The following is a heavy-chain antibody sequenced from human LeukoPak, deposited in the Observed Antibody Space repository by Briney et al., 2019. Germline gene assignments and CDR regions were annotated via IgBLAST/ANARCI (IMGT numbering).Heavy chain of an antibody. CDR2: ISPSGGST. CDR1: GYTFTSNY. Sequence: ASVKVSCKAFGYTFTSNYMHWVRQAPGQGPEWMGVISPSGGSTTYAQKFQGRVTLTRDMSTSTDYLELSSLRSEDTAVYYCARVLSSGWYWTGYYFDYWGQGTLVTVSS. D-gene: IGHD6-19*01. J-gene: IGHJ4*02. V-gene: IGHV1-46*01. CDR3: ARVLSSGWYWTGYYFDY.